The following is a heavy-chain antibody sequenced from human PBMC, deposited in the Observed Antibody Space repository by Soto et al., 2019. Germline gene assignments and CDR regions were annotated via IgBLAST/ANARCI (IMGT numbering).Heavy chain of an antibody. J-gene: IGHJ4*02. CDR3: AHEKVLLWCGELRTFFDY. CDR2: IYWDDDK. D-gene: IGHD3-10*01. V-gene: IGHV2-5*02. CDR1: GFSLSTSGVG. Sequence: QITLKESGPTLVKPTQTLTLTCTFSGFSLSTSGVGVGWIRQPPGKALEWLALIYWDDDKRYSPSLKSRLTITKDTAKNPVVLTMTNMDPVDTATYYCAHEKVLLWCGELRTFFDYWGPGTLVTVSS.